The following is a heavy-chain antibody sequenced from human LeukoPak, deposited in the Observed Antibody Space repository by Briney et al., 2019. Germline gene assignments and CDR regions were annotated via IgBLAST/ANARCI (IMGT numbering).Heavy chain of an antibody. Sequence: SETLSLTCTVSGGSISSYYWSWIRQPPGKGLEWIGYIYYSGSTNYNPSLKSRVTISVDTSKNQFSLKLSSVTAADTAVYYRARDRGETEWLVRRFDAFDIWGQGTMVTVSS. D-gene: IGHD6-19*01. CDR1: GGSISSYY. J-gene: IGHJ3*02. CDR3: ARDRGETEWLVRRFDAFDI. V-gene: IGHV4-59*01. CDR2: IYYSGST.